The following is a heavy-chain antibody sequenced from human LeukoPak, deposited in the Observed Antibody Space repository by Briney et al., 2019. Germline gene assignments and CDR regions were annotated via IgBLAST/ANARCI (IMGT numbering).Heavy chain of an antibody. CDR3: ARDWVYFDS. CDR2: IWYDGSTK. CDR1: GFTFSSYA. V-gene: IGHV3-33*08. Sequence: GGSLRLSCAASGFTFSSYAMHWVRQAPGKGLEWVAVIWYDGSTKYYADSVKGRFTISRDNSNNTLCLQMNSLRAEDTAVYYCARDWVYFDSWGQGTLVTVSS. J-gene: IGHJ4*02. D-gene: IGHD2-8*01.